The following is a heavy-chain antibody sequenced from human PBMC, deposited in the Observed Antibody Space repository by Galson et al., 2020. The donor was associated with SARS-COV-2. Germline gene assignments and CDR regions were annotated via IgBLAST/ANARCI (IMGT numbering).Heavy chain of an antibody. Sequence: SEMSLTCTVSGGSISSYYWSWIRQPPGKGLEWIGYIYYSGSTNYNPSLKSRVTISVDTSKNQFSLKLSSVTAADTAVYYCARGRGYSGYAQGSYYGMDVWGQGTTVTVSS. V-gene: IGHV4-59*01. CDR2: IYYSGST. CDR3: ARGRGYSGYAQGSYYGMDV. D-gene: IGHD5-12*01. CDR1: GGSISSYY. J-gene: IGHJ6*02.